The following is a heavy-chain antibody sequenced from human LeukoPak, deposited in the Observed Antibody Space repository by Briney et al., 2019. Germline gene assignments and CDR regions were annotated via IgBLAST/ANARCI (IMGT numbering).Heavy chain of an antibody. Sequence: SETLSLTCTVSGGSVRRETYYWSWIRQPPGKGLEWIGYIYYSGRTNYNPPLKSRVTISLDTSKNQVSLKLSSVTAADTAVYYCATRPSGSDRFLPYFDYWGQGILVTVSS. CDR1: GGSVRRETYY. CDR3: ATRPSGSDRFLPYFDY. J-gene: IGHJ4*02. D-gene: IGHD1-1*01. CDR2: IYYSGRT. V-gene: IGHV4-61*01.